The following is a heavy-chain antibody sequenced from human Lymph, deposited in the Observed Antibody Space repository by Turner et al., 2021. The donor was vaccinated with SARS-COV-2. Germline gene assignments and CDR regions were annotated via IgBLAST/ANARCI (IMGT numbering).Heavy chain of an antibody. J-gene: IGHJ4*02. CDR1: GFTFSCYA. Sequence: EVQLLESGGVFVQPGGSLRISCAASGFTFSCYAISWVRQAPGKGLEWVSAISGSGGSTYYADSVKDRFTISRDNSKNTLYLQMNSLRAEDTAVYYCAKGVAGGWLQPNSFDYWGQGTLVTVSS. V-gene: IGHV3-23*01. D-gene: IGHD5-12*01. CDR3: AKGVAGGWLQPNSFDY. CDR2: ISGSGGST.